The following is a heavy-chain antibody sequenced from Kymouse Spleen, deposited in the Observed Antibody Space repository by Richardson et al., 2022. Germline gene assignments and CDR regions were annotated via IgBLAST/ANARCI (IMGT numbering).Heavy chain of an antibody. CDR2: IYYSGST. CDR1: GGSVSSGSYY. V-gene: IGHV4-61*01. CDR3: ARDRGYYDILNDYGMDV. D-gene: IGHD3-9*01. J-gene: IGHJ6*02. Sequence: QVQLQESGPGLVKPSETLSLTCTVSGGSVSSGSYYWSWIRQPPGKGLEWIGYIYYSGSTNYNPSLKSRVTISVDTSKNQFSLKLSSVTAADTAVYYCARDRGYYDILNDYGMDVWGQGTTVTVSS.